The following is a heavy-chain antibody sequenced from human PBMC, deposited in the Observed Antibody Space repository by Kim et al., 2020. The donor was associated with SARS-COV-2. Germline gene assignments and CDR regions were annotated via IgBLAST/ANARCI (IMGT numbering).Heavy chain of an antibody. CDR1: GYTFTKYA. Sequence: ASVKVSCKASGYTFTKYAIHWVRRAPGQRLESMGWINPDNGNTNYSQKFQGKVTITGDTSASTAYMELTSLTSEDTAVYFCARGIRGGFDPWGQGTLATVSS. CDR3: ARGIRGGFDP. D-gene: IGHD3-16*01. CDR2: INPDNGNT. V-gene: IGHV1-3*01. J-gene: IGHJ5*02.